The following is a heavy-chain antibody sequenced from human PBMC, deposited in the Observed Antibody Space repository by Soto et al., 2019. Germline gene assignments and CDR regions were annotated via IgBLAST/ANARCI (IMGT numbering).Heavy chain of an antibody. Sequence: GGYLRLSCAASGFTFSNAWMSWVRQAPGKGLEWVGRIKSKTDGGTTDYAAPVKGRFTISRDDSKNTLYLQMNSLKTEDTAVYYCTTDRGGWYPRWFDPWGQGTLVTVSS. D-gene: IGHD6-19*01. CDR1: GFTFSNAW. CDR2: IKSKTDGGTT. CDR3: TTDRGGWYPRWFDP. V-gene: IGHV3-15*01. J-gene: IGHJ5*02.